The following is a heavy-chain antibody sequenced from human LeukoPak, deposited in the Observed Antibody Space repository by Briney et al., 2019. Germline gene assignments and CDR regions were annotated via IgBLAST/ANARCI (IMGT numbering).Heavy chain of an antibody. CDR2: ISSSSSTI. V-gene: IGHV3-48*01. Sequence: GGSLRLSCAASGFTFSSYSMNWVRQAPGKGLEWVSYISSSSSTIYYADSVKGRFTISRDNAKNSLYLQMNSLRAEDTAVYYCARDPGEPPHYWGQGTLVTVSS. J-gene: IGHJ4*02. D-gene: IGHD3-10*01. CDR1: GFTFSSYS. CDR3: ARDPGEPPHY.